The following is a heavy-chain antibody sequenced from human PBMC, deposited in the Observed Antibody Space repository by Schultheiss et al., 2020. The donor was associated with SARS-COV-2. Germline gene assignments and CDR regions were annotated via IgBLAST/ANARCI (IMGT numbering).Heavy chain of an antibody. CDR2: ISWNSGSI. J-gene: IGHJ4*02. CDR1: GFTFDDYA. V-gene: IGHV3-9*01. Sequence: SLKISCAASGFTFDDYAMHWVRQAPGKGLEWVSGISWNSGSIGYADSVKGRFTISRDNSKNTLYLQMNSLRAEDTAVYYCARAGSSGYYDWGQGTLVTVSS. D-gene: IGHD3-22*01. CDR3: ARAGSSGYYD.